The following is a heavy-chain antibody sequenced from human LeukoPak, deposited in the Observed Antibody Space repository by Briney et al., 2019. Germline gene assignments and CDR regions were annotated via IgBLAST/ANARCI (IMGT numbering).Heavy chain of an antibody. CDR3: ITLMVVPAAIPYYYYMDV. V-gene: IGHV3-15*01. J-gene: IGHJ6*03. CDR2: IKSKTDGGTT. CDR1: GFTFSNAW. D-gene: IGHD2-2*02. Sequence: GGSLRLSCAASGFTFSNAWMSWVRQAPGKGLEWVGRIKSKTDGGTTDYAAPVKGRFTISRDDSKNTLYLQMNSLKTEDTAVYYCITLMVVPAAIPYYYYMDVWGKGTTVTVSS.